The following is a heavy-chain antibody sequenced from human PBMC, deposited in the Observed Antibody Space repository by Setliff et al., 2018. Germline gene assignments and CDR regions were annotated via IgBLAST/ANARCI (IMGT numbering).Heavy chain of an antibody. D-gene: IGHD3-3*01. J-gene: IGHJ5*02. CDR1: GFTISNYW. CDR3: AREVWTIYDKSWSGYTDL. V-gene: IGHV3-7*03. CDR2: IRQDGTNK. Sequence: GSLRLSCVASGFTISNYWMAWVRQAPGKGLEWVADIRQDGTNKYYMDSVDGRFTISRDNSKNSVYLQMSSLRAEDTALYHCAREVWTIYDKSWSGYTDLWGQGTQVTVSS.